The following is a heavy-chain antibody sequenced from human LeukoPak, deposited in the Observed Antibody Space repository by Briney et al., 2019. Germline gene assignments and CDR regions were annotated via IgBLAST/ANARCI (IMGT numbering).Heavy chain of an antibody. CDR3: AYTGIAVAGPFDY. J-gene: IGHJ4*02. Sequence: GSSVKVSCKASGGTFSSYAISWVRQAPGQGLEWMGRIIPILGIANYAQKFQGRVTITADKSTSTAYMELSSLRSEDTAVYYCAYTGIAVAGPFDYWGQGTLVTVSS. V-gene: IGHV1-69*04. CDR2: IIPILGIA. CDR1: GGTFSSYA. D-gene: IGHD6-19*01.